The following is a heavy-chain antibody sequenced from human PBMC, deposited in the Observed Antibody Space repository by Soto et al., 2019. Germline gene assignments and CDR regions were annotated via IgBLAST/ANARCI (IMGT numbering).Heavy chain of an antibody. D-gene: IGHD6-19*01. CDR3: ARNVLGSATPSFDY. J-gene: IGHJ4*02. V-gene: IGHV4-39*01. CDR1: GVSISSSSNF. CDR2: IFYRGTT. Sequence: SETLSLTCTVSGVSISSSSNFWGCIRQPPGKGLEWIGSIFYRGTTYYNPSLKSRVTISVDTSKNNFSLKLNSVTAADTAVYYCARNVLGSATPSFDYWAREPWSPSPQ.